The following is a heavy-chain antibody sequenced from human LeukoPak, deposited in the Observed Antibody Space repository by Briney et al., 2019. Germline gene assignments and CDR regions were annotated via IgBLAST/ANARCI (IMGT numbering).Heavy chain of an antibody. J-gene: IGHJ4*02. V-gene: IGHV1-2*02. Sequence: ASVKVSCKVSGYTPTELSMHWVRQAPGKGLEWMGWINPHSGGTSYAQKFQGRVTMTRDTSISTAYMDLSRLRSDDTAVYYCARTGRGYTYGYFDYWGQGALVTVSS. D-gene: IGHD5-18*01. CDR3: ARTGRGYTYGYFDY. CDR2: INPHSGGT. CDR1: GYTPTELS.